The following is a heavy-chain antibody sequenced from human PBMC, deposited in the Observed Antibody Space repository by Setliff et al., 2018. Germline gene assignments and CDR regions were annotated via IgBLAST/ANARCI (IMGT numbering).Heavy chain of an antibody. D-gene: IGHD2-15*01. J-gene: IGHJ4*02. CDR1: GYDFNTYW. Sequence: GESLKISCKASGYDFNTYWIAWVRQRPGNGLEWMGIMYPEDSDTKYSPSFQGQVTISADKSLRTAYLQWSSLKTSDTAIYYCARVVGADGIGIDYWGQGTVVTVSS. CDR3: ARVVGADGIGIDY. CDR2: MYPEDSDT. V-gene: IGHV5-51*01.